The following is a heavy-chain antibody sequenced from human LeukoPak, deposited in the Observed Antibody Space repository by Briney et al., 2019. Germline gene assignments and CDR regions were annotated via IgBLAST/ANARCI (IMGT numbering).Heavy chain of an antibody. CDR2: NSAYNGNT. Sequence: ASVTVPCKASGYTFTSYRISWVRQAPAQGLEWTGWNSAYNGNTNYAQKLQGRVTMTTDTYTSTAYMELRSLRSDDTAVYYCAREGGEYSSSWSDAFDIWGQGTMVTVSS. D-gene: IGHD6-13*01. V-gene: IGHV1-18*01. CDR3: AREGGEYSSSWSDAFDI. J-gene: IGHJ3*02. CDR1: GYTFTSYR.